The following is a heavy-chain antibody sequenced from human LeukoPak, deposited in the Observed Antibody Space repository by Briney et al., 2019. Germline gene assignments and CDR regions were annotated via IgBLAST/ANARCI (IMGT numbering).Heavy chain of an antibody. CDR1: GGSISSYY. V-gene: IGHV4-59*01. D-gene: IGHD6-19*01. J-gene: IGHJ4*02. CDR3: GAESERWLVRS. CDR2: IYYSGST. Sequence: SETLSLTCTVSGGSISSYYWSWIRQPPGKGLEWIGYIYYSGSTNYNPSLKSRVTISIDTSKNQFSLKLSSVTAADTAVYYCGAESERWLVRSWGQGTLVTVSS.